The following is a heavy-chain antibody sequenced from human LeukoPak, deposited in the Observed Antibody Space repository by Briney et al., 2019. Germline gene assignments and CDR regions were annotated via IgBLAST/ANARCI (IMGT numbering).Heavy chain of an antibody. Sequence: SETLSLTCAVYGGSFSGYYWSWIRQPPGKGLEWIGEINHSGSTNYNPSLKSRVTISVDTSKNQFSLKLGSVTAADTAVYYCARGSGITMVRGVIINWFDPWGQGTLVTVSS. CDR3: ARGSGITMVRGVIINWFDP. CDR2: INHSGST. CDR1: GGSFSGYY. V-gene: IGHV4-34*01. J-gene: IGHJ5*02. D-gene: IGHD3-10*01.